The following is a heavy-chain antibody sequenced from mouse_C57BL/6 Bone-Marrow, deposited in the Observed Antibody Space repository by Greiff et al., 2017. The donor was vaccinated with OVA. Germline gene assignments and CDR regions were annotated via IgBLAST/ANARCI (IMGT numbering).Heavy chain of an antibody. Sequence: VQLQQSGPGLVQPSQSLSIPCTVSGFSLTSYGVPWVRQPPGKGLEWLGVIWSGGSTDYNAAFISRLSISKDNSKSQVFFKMNSLQADDTAIYYCAKTGFITTVVATLDWYFDVWGTGTTVTVSS. CDR1: GFSLTSYG. D-gene: IGHD1-1*01. V-gene: IGHV2-4*01. CDR2: IWSGGST. CDR3: AKTGFITTVVATLDWYFDV. J-gene: IGHJ1*03.